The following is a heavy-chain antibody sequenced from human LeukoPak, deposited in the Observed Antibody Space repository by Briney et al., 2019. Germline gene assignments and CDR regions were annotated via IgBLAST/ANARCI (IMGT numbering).Heavy chain of an antibody. V-gene: IGHV4-59*08. Sequence: PSETLSLTCTVSGGSIRNYYWSWLRQPPGKGLEWIGYIYYSGSTNYNPSLKSRVTISVDTSKNQFSLKLSSVTAADTAVYYCARPNWFDPWGQGTLVTVSS. CDR3: ARPNWFDP. CDR2: IYYSGST. CDR1: GGSIRNYY. J-gene: IGHJ5*02.